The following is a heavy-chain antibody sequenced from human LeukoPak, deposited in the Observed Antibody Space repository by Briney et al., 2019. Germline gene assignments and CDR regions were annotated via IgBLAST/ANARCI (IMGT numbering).Heavy chain of an antibody. V-gene: IGHV3-23*01. CDR2: IGGSGGSI. CDR3: AKDLIQLWLFPDD. Sequence: GGSLRLSCAASGFTFSRYAMSWVRQAPGRGLEWVSGIGGSGGSIYYADPVKGRFTISRDNSKNTLYLQMNSLRAEDTAVYYCAKDLIQLWLFPDDWGQGTLVTVSS. CDR1: GFTFSRYA. J-gene: IGHJ4*02. D-gene: IGHD5-18*01.